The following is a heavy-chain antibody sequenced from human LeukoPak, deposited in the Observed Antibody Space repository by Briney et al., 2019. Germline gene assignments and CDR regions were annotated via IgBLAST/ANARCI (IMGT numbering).Heavy chain of an antibody. CDR1: GGTFSSYA. CDR3: ATTKPAAIMGWFDP. V-gene: IGHV1-69*05. Sequence: SVKVSCTASGGTFSSYAISWVRQAPGQGLEWMGGIIPIFGTANYAQKFQGRVTITTDESTSTAYMELSSLRSEDTAVYYCATTKPAAIMGWFDPWGQGTLVTVSS. D-gene: IGHD2-2*02. CDR2: IIPIFGTA. J-gene: IGHJ5*02.